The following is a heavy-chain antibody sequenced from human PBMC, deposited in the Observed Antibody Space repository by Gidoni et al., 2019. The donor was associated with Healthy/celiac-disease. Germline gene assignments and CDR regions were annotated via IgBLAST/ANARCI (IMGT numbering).Heavy chain of an antibody. CDR1: GVTFSRYW. J-gene: IGHJ4*02. Sequence: EVQLVESGGGLVQPGGSLRLSCAASGVTFSRYWMSLVRQAPGKGLEWVANIKQDGSEKYYVDSVKCRFTISRDNAKNSLYLQMNSLRAEDTAVYYCARDMGYYYGSSGYGDYWGQGTLVTVSS. D-gene: IGHD3-22*01. V-gene: IGHV3-7*01. CDR2: IKQDGSEK. CDR3: ARDMGYYYGSSGYGDY.